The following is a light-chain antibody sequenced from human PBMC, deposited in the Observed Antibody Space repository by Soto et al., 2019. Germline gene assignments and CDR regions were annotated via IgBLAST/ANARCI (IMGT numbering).Light chain of an antibody. J-gene: IGKJ1*01. V-gene: IGKV3-20*01. Sequence: EIVLTQSPGTLSLSPGERATLSCRASQSLTSIYLAWYQQKPGQAPRLLIYGVSNRATGIPDRFSGSGSGTDFTITISRLEPEDFAVYYCQQYGSSPRTFGQGTKVEIK. CDR1: QSLTSIY. CDR2: GVS. CDR3: QQYGSSPRT.